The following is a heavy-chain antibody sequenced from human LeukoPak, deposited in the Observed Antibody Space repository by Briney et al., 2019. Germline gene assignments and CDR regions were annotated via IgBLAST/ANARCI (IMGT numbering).Heavy chain of an antibody. V-gene: IGHV3-21*01. CDR1: GFTFSSYS. D-gene: IGHD3-3*01. J-gene: IGHJ6*03. Sequence: EGSLRLSCAASGFTFSSYSTNWVRQAPGKGLEWFSSISSSSSYIYYADSVKGRFTISRDNAKNSLYLQMNSLRAEDTAVYYCARADFWSGQAHMDVWGKGTTVTVSS. CDR2: ISSSSSYI. CDR3: ARADFWSGQAHMDV.